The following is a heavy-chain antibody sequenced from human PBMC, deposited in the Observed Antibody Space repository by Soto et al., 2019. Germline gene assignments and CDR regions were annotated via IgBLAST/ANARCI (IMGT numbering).Heavy chain of an antibody. V-gene: IGHV4-4*07. CDR3: ARDRYYDSCGYPLFHY. J-gene: IGHJ4*02. CDR2: IYTSGST. D-gene: IGHD3-22*01. Sequence: PSETLSLTCTVSGGSISSYYWSWIRQPAGKGLEWIGRIYTSGSTNYNPSLKSRVTMSVDTSKNQFSLKLSSVTAADTAVYYCARDRYYDSCGYPLFHYWGQGTLVTVSS. CDR1: GGSISSYY.